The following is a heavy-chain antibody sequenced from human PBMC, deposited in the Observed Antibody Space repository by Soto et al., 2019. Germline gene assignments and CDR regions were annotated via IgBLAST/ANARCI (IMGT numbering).Heavy chain of an antibody. V-gene: IGHV5-10-1*01. CDR1: GYSFTSYW. CDR3: ARGDTAMARYGMDV. J-gene: IGHJ6*02. CDR2: IDPSDSYT. Sequence: GESLKISCKGSGYSFTSYWISWVRQMPGKGLEWMGRIDPSDSYTNYSPSFQGHVTISADKSISTAYLQWSSLKASGTAMYYCARGDTAMARYGMDVWGQGTTVTVSS. D-gene: IGHD5-18*01.